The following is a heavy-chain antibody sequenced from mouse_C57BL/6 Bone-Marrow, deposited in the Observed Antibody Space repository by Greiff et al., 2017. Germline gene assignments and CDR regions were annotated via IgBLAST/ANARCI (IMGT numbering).Heavy chain of an antibody. CDR1: GFTIKNTY. J-gene: IGHJ3*01. CDR2: IDPANGNT. CDR3: ARSPWLAY. Sequence: VQLQQSVAELVRPGASVKLSCTASGFTIKNTYMHWVQQRPEQGLEWIGRIDPANGNTKYAPKFQGKATITADTSSNTAYLQLSSQTSEDTAIYYCARSPWLAYWGQGTLVTVAA. V-gene: IGHV14-3*01.